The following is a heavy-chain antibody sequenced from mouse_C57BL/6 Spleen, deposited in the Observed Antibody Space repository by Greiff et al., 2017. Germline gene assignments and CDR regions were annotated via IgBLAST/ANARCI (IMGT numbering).Heavy chain of an antibody. V-gene: IGHV1-55*01. CDR2: IYPGSGST. CDR1: GYTFTSYW. Sequence: QVHVKQPGAELVKPGASVKMSCKASGYTFTSYWITWVKQRPGQGLEWIGDIYPGSGSTNYNEKFKSKATLTVDTSSSTAYMQLSSLTSEDSAVYYCARGWDEDYAMDYWGQGTSVTVSS. CDR3: ARGWDEDYAMDY. J-gene: IGHJ4*01. D-gene: IGHD4-1*01.